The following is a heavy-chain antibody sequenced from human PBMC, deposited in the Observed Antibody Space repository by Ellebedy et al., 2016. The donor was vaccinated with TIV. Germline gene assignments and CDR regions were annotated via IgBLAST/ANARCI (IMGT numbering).Heavy chain of an antibody. CDR1: EFTFSTYW. V-gene: IGHV3-7*01. Sequence: GESLKTSCAASEFTFSTYWMNWVRQAPGKGLEWVATIKQDGSEKYYVDSVKGRFTITRDNAENSLYLQMNSLRAEDTAVYYCATERGAYSGSGQAFDYWGQGTLVTVSS. J-gene: IGHJ4*02. D-gene: IGHD3-10*01. CDR3: ATERGAYSGSGQAFDY. CDR2: IKQDGSEK.